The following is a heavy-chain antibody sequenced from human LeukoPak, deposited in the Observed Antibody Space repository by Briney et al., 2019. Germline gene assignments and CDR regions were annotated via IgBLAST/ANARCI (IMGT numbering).Heavy chain of an antibody. D-gene: IGHD5-24*01. CDR1: GYTFSNYY. J-gene: IGHJ3*02. Sequence: GASVKLSCQASGYTFSNYYIHWVRQAPGQGLEWMGIIGGSTNYAQKFQGRVTMTRDTSTSTVYMELSSLRSEDTAVYYCARVRDGYNDAYDIWGQGTMVSVHS. CDR3: ARVRDGYNDAYDI. V-gene: IGHV1-46*01. CDR2: IGGST.